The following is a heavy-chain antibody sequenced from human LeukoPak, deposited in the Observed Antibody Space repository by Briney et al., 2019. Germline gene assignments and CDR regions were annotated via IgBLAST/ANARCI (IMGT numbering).Heavy chain of an antibody. V-gene: IGHV4-34*01. CDR1: GGSFSGYY. CDR3: ARIPGIAAAGTYYYYGMDV. J-gene: IGHJ6*02. CDR2: INHSGST. Sequence: SETLSLTCAVYGGSFSGYYWSWIRQPPGKGLEWIGEINHSGSTNYNPSLKSRVTISVDTSKNQFSLKLGSVTAADTAVYYCARIPGIAAAGTYYYYGMDVWGQGTTVTVSS. D-gene: IGHD6-13*01.